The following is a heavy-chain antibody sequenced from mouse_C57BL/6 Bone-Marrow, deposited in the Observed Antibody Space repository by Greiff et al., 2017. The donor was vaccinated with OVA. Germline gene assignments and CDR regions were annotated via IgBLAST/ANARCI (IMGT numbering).Heavy chain of an antibody. D-gene: IGHD1-1*01. CDR3: ARHVYYYFDY. CDR1: GFTFSSYG. CDR2: ISSGGSYT. J-gene: IGHJ2*01. Sequence: EVQLQQSGGALVKPGGSLKLSCAASGFTFSSYGMSWVRQTPDKRLEWVATISSGGSYTYYPDSVKGRFTISRDNAKNTLYLQMSSLKSEDTAMYYCARHVYYYFDYWGQGTTLTVSS. V-gene: IGHV5-6*01.